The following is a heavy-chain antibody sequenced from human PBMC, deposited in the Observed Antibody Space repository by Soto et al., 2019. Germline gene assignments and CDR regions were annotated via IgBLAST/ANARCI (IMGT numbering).Heavy chain of an antibody. J-gene: IGHJ5*02. CDR1: GGSISSSPYY. CDR2: INYSGTT. CDR3: ARAGNWFDP. Sequence: SETLSLTCTVSGGSISSSPYYWSWIRQPPGKGLECIGIINYSGTTYNNPSLKSRVTISVDTTKNQFSLNLKSVTAADTAVYYCARAGNWFDPWGQGTLVTVSS. V-gene: IGHV4-39*01. D-gene: IGHD3-10*01.